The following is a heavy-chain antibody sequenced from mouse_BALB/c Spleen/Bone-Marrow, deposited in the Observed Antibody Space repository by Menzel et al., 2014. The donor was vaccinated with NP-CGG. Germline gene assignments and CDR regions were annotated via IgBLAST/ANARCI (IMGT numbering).Heavy chain of an antibody. CDR3: ARDGNYRYAMDY. CDR1: GFTFTSYW. J-gene: IGHJ4*01. CDR2: INPSNGRT. D-gene: IGHD2-1*01. V-gene: IGHV1S81*02. Sequence: QVQLQQSGDELVKPGASVKLSCMASGFTFTSYWIHWVKQRPGQGPEWIGEINPSNGRTNYNEKFKRKATLTEDESSSTAYMQLSSLTSEDSAVYYCARDGNYRYAMDYWGQGTSVTVSS.